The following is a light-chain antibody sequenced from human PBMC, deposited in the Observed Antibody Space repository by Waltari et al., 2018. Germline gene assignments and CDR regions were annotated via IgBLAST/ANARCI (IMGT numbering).Light chain of an antibody. V-gene: IGKV1-6*01. CDR2: GAS. CDR3: QHYYENPFS. J-gene: IGKJ3*01. Sequence: IQMTQSPSAFSASVWDRVTISYRASLNIYLNLSWYQHKPVNVPPLLIYGASSLQRGIPSRCGGSGSGTDFTLTISSVQPEDAASYYCQHYYENPFSFGPGTKLDIK. CDR1: LNIYLN.